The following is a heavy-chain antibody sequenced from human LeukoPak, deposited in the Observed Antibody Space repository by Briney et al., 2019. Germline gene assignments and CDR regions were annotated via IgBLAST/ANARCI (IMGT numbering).Heavy chain of an antibody. CDR2: IYPGDSDI. CDR3: ARGVTGTVPRFDP. V-gene: IGHV5-51*01. J-gene: IGHJ5*02. Sequence: GESLKISCKGSGYNFTNYWIAWVRQMPGKGLEWMGIIYPGDSDIRHSPSFQGQVTISADKSISTAYLQWSSLKASDTAMYYCARGVTGTVPRFDPWGQGTLLTVSS. D-gene: IGHD1-20*01. CDR1: GYNFTNYW.